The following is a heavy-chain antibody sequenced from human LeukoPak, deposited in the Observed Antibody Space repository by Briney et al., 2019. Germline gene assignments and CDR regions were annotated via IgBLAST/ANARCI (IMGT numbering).Heavy chain of an antibody. Sequence: GGSLRLSCAASGFTFSTYAMHWVRQAPGKGLEWVAVISYDGTTKYHADSVKGRFTISRDNSKNTLYLQMNTLRAEDTAVYYCARHGMDVWGQGTTVTVSS. CDR1: GFTFSTYA. J-gene: IGHJ6*02. CDR2: ISYDGTTK. CDR3: ARHGMDV. V-gene: IGHV3-30-3*01.